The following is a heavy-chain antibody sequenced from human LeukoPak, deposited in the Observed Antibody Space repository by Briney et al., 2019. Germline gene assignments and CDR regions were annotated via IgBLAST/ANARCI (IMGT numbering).Heavy chain of an antibody. D-gene: IGHD5-18*01. Sequence: GGSLRLSCAASGFTFSDYHMSWIRQAPGKGLEWVSYISSSGSTIYYADSVKGRFTISRDNAKNSLYLQMNSLRAEDTAVYYCARDAWIQLFDAFDIWGQGTMVTVSS. CDR3: ARDAWIQLFDAFDI. CDR1: GFTFSDYH. CDR2: ISSSGSTI. J-gene: IGHJ3*02. V-gene: IGHV3-11*04.